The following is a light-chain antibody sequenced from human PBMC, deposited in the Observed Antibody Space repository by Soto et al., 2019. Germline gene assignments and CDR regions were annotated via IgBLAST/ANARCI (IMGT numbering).Light chain of an antibody. CDR1: SSDVGAYNY. J-gene: IGLJ1*01. V-gene: IGLV2-14*01. Sequence: QSALTQPASVSGSPGQSITISCTGTSSDVGAYNYVSWYQQHPGKAPKLMIYEVSNRPSGLSNRFSGSKSGNTASLIISGLQAEDEADYYCSSYTSSSPRVFGTGTKLTVL. CDR3: SSYTSSSPRV. CDR2: EVS.